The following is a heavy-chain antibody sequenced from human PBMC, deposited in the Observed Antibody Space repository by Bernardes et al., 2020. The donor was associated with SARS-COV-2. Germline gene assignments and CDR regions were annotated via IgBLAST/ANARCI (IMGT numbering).Heavy chain of an antibody. CDR1: GFTFSHYG. CDR3: VKDRFYGDNEDY. J-gene: IGHJ4*02. V-gene: IGHV3-64D*06. D-gene: IGHD4-17*01. Sequence: GGSLRLSCSASGFTFSHYGMHWVRQAPGKEPQHVSGISSSGSNTYYADSVKDRFSISRDNSKRTLDLQMNSLRAEDTAVYYCVKDRFYGDNEDYWGQGTLVTVSS. CDR2: ISSSGSNT.